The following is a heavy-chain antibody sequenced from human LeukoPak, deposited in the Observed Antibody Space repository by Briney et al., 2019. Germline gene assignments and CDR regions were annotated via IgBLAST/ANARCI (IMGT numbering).Heavy chain of an antibody. Sequence: SETLSLTCTVSGDSISTYYWSWIRQPPGKGLEWIGYIYYGGSTNYNPSLKSRVTISVDTSKNQFSLKLSSVTAADTAVYYCARESVYGGRDYLFDIWGQGTMVTVSS. D-gene: IGHD1-26*01. V-gene: IGHV4-59*01. CDR3: ARESVYGGRDYLFDI. CDR1: GDSISTYY. J-gene: IGHJ3*02. CDR2: IYYGGST.